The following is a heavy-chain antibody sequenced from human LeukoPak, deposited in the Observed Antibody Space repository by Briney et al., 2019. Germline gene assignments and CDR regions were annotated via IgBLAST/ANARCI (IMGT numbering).Heavy chain of an antibody. Sequence: GGSLRLSCAASGFTFSSYAMSWVRQAPGKGLEWVSAISGSGGSTYYADSVKGRFTISRDNSKNTLYLQMNSLRAEDTAVYYCAKDQGITMVRGVISPPPSWGQGTLVTVSS. D-gene: IGHD3-10*01. CDR2: ISGSGGST. J-gene: IGHJ4*02. CDR1: GFTFSSYA. CDR3: AKDQGITMVRGVISPPPS. V-gene: IGHV3-23*01.